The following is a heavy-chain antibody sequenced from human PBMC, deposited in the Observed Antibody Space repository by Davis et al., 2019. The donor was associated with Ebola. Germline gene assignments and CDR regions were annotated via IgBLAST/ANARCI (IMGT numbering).Heavy chain of an antibody. D-gene: IGHD2-2*01. Sequence: GGSLRLSCAASGFSFKDFGMHWVRQAPGKGLEWVAFIWYDGRNQHYIDSVKGRFTISRDNSQDTLYLHMNNLRLEDTGVYFCAKDPAGHAAGDDYWGQGTLVTVSS. CDR3: AKDPAGHAAGDDY. J-gene: IGHJ4*02. CDR1: GFSFKDFG. V-gene: IGHV3-30*02. CDR2: IWYDGRNQ.